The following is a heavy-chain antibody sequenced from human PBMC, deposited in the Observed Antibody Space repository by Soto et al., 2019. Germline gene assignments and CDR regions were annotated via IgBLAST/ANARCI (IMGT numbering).Heavy chain of an antibody. Sequence: EVQLVESGGGLVQPGGSLRLSCATSGFILSDCAMNWVRQAPGKGLEWVSYISSSSSVIDYADSVKGRFTVSRDNARNSLYLQMNSLRAEDTAVYYCAIDLSWGSNWYYYMDVWGKGPTVTVSS. D-gene: IGHD7-27*01. V-gene: IGHV3-48*01. CDR1: GFILSDCA. CDR2: ISSSSSVI. CDR3: AIDLSWGSNWYYYMDV. J-gene: IGHJ6*03.